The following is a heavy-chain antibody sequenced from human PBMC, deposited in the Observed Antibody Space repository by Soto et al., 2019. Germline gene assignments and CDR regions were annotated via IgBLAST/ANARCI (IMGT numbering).Heavy chain of an antibody. J-gene: IGHJ6*02. CDR1: GYSFTRYW. CDR2: IYPGDSDT. V-gene: IGHV5-51*01. D-gene: IGHD4-17*01. CDR3: ARHPYGDRYYYGMDV. Sequence: PGESLKISCKGSGYSFTRYWIGWVRQMPGKGLEWMGIIYPGDSDTRYSPSFQGQVTISADKSISTAYLQWSSLKASDTAMYYCARHPYGDRYYYGMDVWGQGTTVTVSS.